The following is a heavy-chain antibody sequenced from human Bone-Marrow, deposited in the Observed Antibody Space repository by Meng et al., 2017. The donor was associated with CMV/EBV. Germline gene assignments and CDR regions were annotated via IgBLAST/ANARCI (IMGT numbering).Heavy chain of an antibody. J-gene: IGHJ4*02. Sequence: SVKVSCKASGGTFSSYAISWVRQAPGQGLEWMGGIIPIFGTANYAQKFQGRVTITTDESTSTAYMELSSLRSEDTAVYYCARHHPGEYSSSSGVPLDYWGQGTLVTGSS. CDR2: IIPIFGTA. CDR1: GGTFSSYA. D-gene: IGHD6-6*01. CDR3: ARHHPGEYSSSSGVPLDY. V-gene: IGHV1-69*05.